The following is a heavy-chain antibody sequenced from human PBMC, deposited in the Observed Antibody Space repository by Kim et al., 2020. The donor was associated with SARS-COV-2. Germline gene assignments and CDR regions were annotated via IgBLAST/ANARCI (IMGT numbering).Heavy chain of an antibody. J-gene: IGHJ3*02. CDR1: GFTFRSYA. D-gene: IGHD1-26*01. V-gene: IGHV3-23*01. CDR2: ISGSGGST. Sequence: GGSLRLSCAASGFTFRSYAMSWVRQAPGKGLEWVSAISGSGGSTYYADSLKGRFTISRDNSKNTLYLQMNSLRAEDTAVYYCAKFSGSYGGVAFDIWGQGTMVTVSS. CDR3: AKFSGSYGGVAFDI.